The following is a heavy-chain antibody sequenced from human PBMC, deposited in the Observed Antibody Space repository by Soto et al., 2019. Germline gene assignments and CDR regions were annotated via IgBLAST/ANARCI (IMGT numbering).Heavy chain of an antibody. J-gene: IGHJ4*02. V-gene: IGHV3-23*01. CDR2: ISGSGGST. Sequence: GGSLRLSCAASGFTFSSYAMSWVRQAPGKGLEWVSAISGSGGSTYYADSVKGRFTISRDNSKNTLYLQMNSLRAEDTAVYYCEKLTILIVGADYFDYWGQGTLVTVSS. D-gene: IGHD1-26*01. CDR3: EKLTILIVGADYFDY. CDR1: GFTFSSYA.